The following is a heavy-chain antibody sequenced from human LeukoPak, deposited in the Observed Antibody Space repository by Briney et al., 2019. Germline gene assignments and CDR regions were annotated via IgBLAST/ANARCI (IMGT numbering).Heavy chain of an antibody. V-gene: IGHV4-39*01. CDR3: VRRGLPYYYGSGSFSD. D-gene: IGHD3-10*01. Sequence: SETLSLTCTVSGGSISCSSYYWGWIRQPPGXGLEWIGSIYYSGSTYYNPSLKSRVTISVDTSKNQFSLKLSSVTATDTAVYYCVRRGLPYYYGSGSFSDWGQGTLVTVSS. J-gene: IGHJ4*02. CDR1: GGSISCSSYY. CDR2: IYYSGST.